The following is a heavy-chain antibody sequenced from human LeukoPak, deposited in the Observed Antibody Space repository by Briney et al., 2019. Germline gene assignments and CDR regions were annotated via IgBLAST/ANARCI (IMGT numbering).Heavy chain of an antibody. CDR3: AKDGGGYGDYDY. CDR2: VSGSGGST. J-gene: IGHJ4*02. Sequence: PGGSLRLSCAASGFTFSSYAMSWVRQAPGKGLEWVSAVSGSGGSTYYADSVKGRFTISRDNSKNTLYLQMNSLRAEDTAVYYCAKDGGGYGDYDYWGQGTLVTVSS. V-gene: IGHV3-23*01. CDR1: GFTFSSYA. D-gene: IGHD4-17*01.